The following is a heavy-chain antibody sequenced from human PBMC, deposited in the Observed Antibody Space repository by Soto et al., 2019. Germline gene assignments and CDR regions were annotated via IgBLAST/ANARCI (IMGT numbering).Heavy chain of an antibody. CDR1: GGTFSSYT. CDR3: ARDPKFGDCSSTSCDGGWFDP. Sequence: QVQLVQSGAEVKKPGSSVKVSCKASGGTFSSYTISWVRQAPGQGLEWMGRIIPILGIANYAQKFQGRVTITADKSTSTAYMELSSLRSEDTAVYYCARDPKFGDCSSTSCDGGWFDPWGQGTLVTVSS. D-gene: IGHD2-2*01. J-gene: IGHJ5*02. CDR2: IIPILGIA. V-gene: IGHV1-69*08.